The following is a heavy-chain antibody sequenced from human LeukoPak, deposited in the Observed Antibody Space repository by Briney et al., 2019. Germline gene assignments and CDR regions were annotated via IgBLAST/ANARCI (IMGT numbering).Heavy chain of an antibody. V-gene: IGHV5-51*01. CDR1: GYSFTSYW. J-gene: IGHJ6*02. CDR3: ASSQQLASYYYYGMDV. Sequence: GESLKISSKGSGYSFTSYWIGWVRQMPGKGLEWMGIIYPGDSDIRYSPSFQGQVTISADKSISTAYLQWSSLKASDTAMYYCASSQQLASYYYYGMDVWGQGTTVTVSS. CDR2: IYPGDSDI. D-gene: IGHD6-13*01.